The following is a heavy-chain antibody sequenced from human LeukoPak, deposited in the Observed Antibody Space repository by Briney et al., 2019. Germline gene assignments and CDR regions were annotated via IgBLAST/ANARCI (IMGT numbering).Heavy chain of an antibody. J-gene: IGHJ6*03. D-gene: IGHD6-6*01. CDR3: ARAKVGGAARYYYYYYMDV. CDR1: GGSFSGYY. CDR2: INHSGST. Sequence: SETLSLTCAVYGGSFSGYYWSWIRQPPGKGLEWIGEINHSGSTNYNPSLKSRVTISVDTSKNQFSLKLSSVTAADTAVYYCARAKVGGAARYYYYYYMDVWGKGTTVTVSS. V-gene: IGHV4-34*01.